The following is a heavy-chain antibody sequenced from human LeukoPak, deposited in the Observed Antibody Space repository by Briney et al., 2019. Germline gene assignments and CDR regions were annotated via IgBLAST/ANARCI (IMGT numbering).Heavy chain of an antibody. CDR2: IYHSGST. CDR1: GGSISSYY. D-gene: IGHD5-18*01. V-gene: IGHV4-59*01. J-gene: IGHJ4*02. CDR3: AAGIQLWLCDY. Sequence: SETLSLTCTVSGGSISSYYWSWIRQPPGKGLEWIGYIYHSGSTNYNPSLKSRVTISVDTSKNQFSLKLSSVTAADTAVYYCAAGIQLWLCDYWGQGTLVTVSS.